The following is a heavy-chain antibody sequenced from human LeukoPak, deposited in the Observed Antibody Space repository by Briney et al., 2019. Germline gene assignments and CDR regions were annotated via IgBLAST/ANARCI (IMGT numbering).Heavy chain of an antibody. CDR1: GGTFSSYA. CDR3: ARGSWIQLWSGYDY. V-gene: IGHV1-69*13. CDR2: IIPIFGTA. Sequence: SVKVSCKASGGTFSSYAISWVRQAPGQGLEWMGGIIPIFGTANYAQKFQGRVTITADESTSTAYMEPSSLRSEDTAVYYCARGSWIQLWSGYDYWGQGTLVTVSS. D-gene: IGHD5-18*01. J-gene: IGHJ4*02.